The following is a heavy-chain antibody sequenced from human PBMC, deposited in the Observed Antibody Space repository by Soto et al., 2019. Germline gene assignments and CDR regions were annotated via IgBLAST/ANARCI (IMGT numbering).Heavy chain of an antibody. Sequence: PTENLSLTCTVSGGSISSSRYYWGWIRQPQGKGLEWIGSIFYSGSTYYNPSLKSRVTISVDTSKNQFSLKLSSVTAADTAVYYCARHLTYCSAGSCYSDFPYYGMDVWGQGTTVS. CDR3: ARHLTYCSAGSCYSDFPYYGMDV. D-gene: IGHD2-15*01. J-gene: IGHJ6*02. CDR2: IFYSGST. V-gene: IGHV4-39*01. CDR1: GGSISSSRYY.